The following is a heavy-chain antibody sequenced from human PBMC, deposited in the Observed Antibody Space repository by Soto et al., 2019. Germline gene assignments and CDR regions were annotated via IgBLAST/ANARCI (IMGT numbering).Heavy chain of an antibody. J-gene: IGHJ5*02. CDR2: IYPGDSDT. CDR3: ARRIGYCSSTSCYRGYDWFDP. V-gene: IGHV5-51*01. D-gene: IGHD2-2*02. CDR1: GYSFTSYW. Sequence: GESLKISCKGSGYSFTSYWIGWVRQMPGKGLEWMGIIYPGDSDTRYSPSFQGQVTISADKSISTAYLQWSSLKASDTAMYYCARRIGYCSSTSCYRGYDWFDPWGKGTLVTVSS.